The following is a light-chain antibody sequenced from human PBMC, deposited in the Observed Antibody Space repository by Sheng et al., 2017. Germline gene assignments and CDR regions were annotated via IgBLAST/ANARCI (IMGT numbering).Light chain of an antibody. V-gene: IGLV3-1*01. CDR2: EDS. CDR1: KLENKY. CDR3: QAWDSSVV. Sequence: SYELTQPPSVSVSPGQTASITCSGDKLENKYACWYQQKPGQSPILFIYEDSKRPSGIPERFSGSNSGNTATLTISGTQAMDETDYYCQAWDSSVVFGGGTKLTVL. J-gene: IGLJ2*01.